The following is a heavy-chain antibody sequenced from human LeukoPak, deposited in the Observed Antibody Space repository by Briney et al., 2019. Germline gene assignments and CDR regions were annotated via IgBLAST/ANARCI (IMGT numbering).Heavy chain of an antibody. D-gene: IGHD5-24*01. CDR1: GGSLSSSSYY. Sequence: PSETLSLTCTVSGGSLSSSSYYWGWIRQPPGKGLEWIGSIYYSGSTNYNPSLKSRVTISVDTSKNQFSLKLSSVTAADTAVYYCARDQGDGYPMNYDYWGQGTLVTVSS. CDR2: IYYSGST. J-gene: IGHJ4*02. V-gene: IGHV4-39*07. CDR3: ARDQGDGYPMNYDY.